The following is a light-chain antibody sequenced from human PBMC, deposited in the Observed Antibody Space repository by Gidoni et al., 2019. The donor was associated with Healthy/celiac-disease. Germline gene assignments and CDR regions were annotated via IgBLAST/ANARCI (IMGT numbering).Light chain of an antibody. V-gene: IGKV1-33*01. CDR1: QDISNC. CDR3: QQYDNLLSFT. Sequence: DIQMTQFPSSLSASVGDRVTITCQASQDISNCLNWYQQKPGRAAKMLIYDASNLEAAVPSKFSGSRAGTDFTITISSRQPEDIATYYCQQYDNLLSFTFXPXTKVDIK. CDR2: DAS. J-gene: IGKJ3*01.